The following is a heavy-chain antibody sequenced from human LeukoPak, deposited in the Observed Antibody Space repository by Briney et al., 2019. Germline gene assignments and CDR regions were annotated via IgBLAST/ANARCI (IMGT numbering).Heavy chain of an antibody. CDR1: GYTFTSYG. V-gene: IGHV1-18*01. J-gene: IGHJ3*02. CDR3: ARDGVVAATHDAFDI. Sequence: ASVKVSCKASGYTFTSYGSSWVRQAPGQGLEWMGWISAYNGNTNYAQKLQGRVTMTPDTSTSTAYMELRSMRSDDTAVYYCARDGVVAATHDAFDIWGQGTMVTVSS. CDR2: ISAYNGNT. D-gene: IGHD2-15*01.